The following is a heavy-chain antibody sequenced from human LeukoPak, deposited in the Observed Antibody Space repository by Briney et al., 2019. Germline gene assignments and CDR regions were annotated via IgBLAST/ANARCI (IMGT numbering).Heavy chain of an antibody. V-gene: IGHV1-8*03. CDR3: ARGGSFGLKANLDS. CDR2: MNPNSGNT. J-gene: IGHJ4*02. Sequence: ASVKVSCKASGYTFTSYDINWVRQATGQGLEWMGWMNPNSGNTGYAQKFQGRVTITRDTSANTAYMELSCLRSEDTAMYYCARGGSFGLKANLDSWGQGTLVTVSS. CDR1: GYTFTSYD. D-gene: IGHD3/OR15-3a*01.